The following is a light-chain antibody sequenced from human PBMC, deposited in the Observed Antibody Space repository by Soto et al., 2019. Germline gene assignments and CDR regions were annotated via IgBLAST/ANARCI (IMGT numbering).Light chain of an antibody. CDR2: AAS. V-gene: IGKV1-39*01. CDR3: QQSQIIPRA. CDR1: RSIATY. J-gene: IGKJ5*01. Sequence: DLQMTQSPSSLSASVGDRVTITCRASRSIATYLNWYQQKPGKAPELLIYAASSLQSGVSSRFSGSGSGTDFTLTISSLQPEDFATYYGQQSQIIPRAFGQGTRLEIK.